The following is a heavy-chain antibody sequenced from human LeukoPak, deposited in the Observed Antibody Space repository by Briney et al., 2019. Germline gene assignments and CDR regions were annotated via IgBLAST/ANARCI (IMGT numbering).Heavy chain of an antibody. J-gene: IGHJ4*02. D-gene: IGHD6-13*01. V-gene: IGHV3-74*01. Sequence: GGSLRLSCAASGLTFSSNWMHWVRQAPGKGPVWVSLITPGGSTTRYADSVKGRFTISRDNAKNTLYLQMNSLRAEDTAVYYCVPADKQWGQGTLVTVSS. CDR3: VPADKQ. CDR2: ITPGGSTT. CDR1: GLTFSSNW.